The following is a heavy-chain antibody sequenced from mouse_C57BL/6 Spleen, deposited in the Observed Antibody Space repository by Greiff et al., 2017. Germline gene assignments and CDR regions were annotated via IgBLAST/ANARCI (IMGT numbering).Heavy chain of an antibody. J-gene: IGHJ1*03. Sequence: LVESGPELVKPGASVKISCKASGYSFTDYNMNWVKQSNGKSLEWIGVINPNYGTTSYNQKFKGKATLTVDQSSSTAYMQLNSLTSEDSAVYYCARGGDYYGTSWGYFDVWGTGTTVTVSS. D-gene: IGHD1-1*01. V-gene: IGHV1-39*01. CDR2: INPNYGTT. CDR1: GYSFTDYN. CDR3: ARGGDYYGTSWGYFDV.